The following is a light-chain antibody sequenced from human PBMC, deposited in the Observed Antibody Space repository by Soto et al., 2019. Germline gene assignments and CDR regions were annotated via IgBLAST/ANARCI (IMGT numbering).Light chain of an antibody. CDR1: QSVSIN. Sequence: EIVLTQSPATLSVSPGERATLSCRASQSVSINLAWYQQKPGQAPRFLIYEASTRATGIPARFSGSGSGTEFTLTISSLQPEDFATYYCQQSYSTPMYTFGQGTKLEIK. J-gene: IGKJ2*01. V-gene: IGKV3D-15*01. CDR2: EAS. CDR3: QQSYSTPMYT.